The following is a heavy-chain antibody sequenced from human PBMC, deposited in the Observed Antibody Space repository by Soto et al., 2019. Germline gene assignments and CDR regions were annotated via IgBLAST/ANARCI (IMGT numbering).Heavy chain of an antibody. CDR2: IIPIFGTA. D-gene: IGHD3-3*01. CDR1: GGTFSSYA. V-gene: IGHV1-69*13. J-gene: IGHJ6*02. CDR3: ARMIFGVVLSDYYYYYGMEV. Sequence: SVKVSCKASGGTFSSYAISWVRQAPGQGLEWMGGIIPIFGTANYAQKFQGRVTITADESTSTAYMELSSLRSEDTAVYYCARMIFGVVLSDYYYYYGMEVWGQGTTVTVSS.